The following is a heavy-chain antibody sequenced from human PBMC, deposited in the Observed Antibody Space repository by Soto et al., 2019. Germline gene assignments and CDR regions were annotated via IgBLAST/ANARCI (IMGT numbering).Heavy chain of an antibody. CDR2: IYPGDSDT. J-gene: IGHJ6*02. D-gene: IGHD4-17*01. CDR1: GYSFTSYW. V-gene: IGHV5-51*01. CDR3: ARMKRDTVTTWYYYYGMDV. Sequence: GESLKISCKGSGYSFTSYWIGWVRQMPGEGLEWMGIIYPGDSDTRYSPSFQGQVTISADKSISTAYLQWSSLKASDTAMYYCARMKRDTVTTWYYYYGMDVWGQGTTVTVSS.